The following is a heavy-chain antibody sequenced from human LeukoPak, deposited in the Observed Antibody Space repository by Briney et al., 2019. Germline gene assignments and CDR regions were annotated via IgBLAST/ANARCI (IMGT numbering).Heavy chain of an antibody. CDR2: VSAYNGNT. D-gene: IGHD2-21*01. Sequence: GASVKVSCKASGYTFTSHGIIWVRQAPGQGLEWMGWVSAYNGNTNYAQKFQGRVTMTRDTSISTAYMELSRLRSDDTAVYYCARDLFKEGYFDYWGQGTLVTVSS. CDR3: ARDLFKEGYFDY. V-gene: IGHV1-18*01. CDR1: GYTFTSHG. J-gene: IGHJ4*02.